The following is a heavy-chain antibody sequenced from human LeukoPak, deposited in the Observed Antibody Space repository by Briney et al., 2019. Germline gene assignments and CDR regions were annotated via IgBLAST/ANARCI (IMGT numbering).Heavy chain of an antibody. Sequence: PSETLSLTCAVYGGSFSGYYWSWIRQPPGKGLEWIGEINHRGSTNYNPSLKSRVTISVDTSKNQFSLKLSSVTAADTAVYYCARGLYYFDHWGQGTLVTVSS. V-gene: IGHV4-34*01. CDR2: INHRGST. CDR1: GGSFSGYY. J-gene: IGHJ4*02. CDR3: ARGLYYFDH.